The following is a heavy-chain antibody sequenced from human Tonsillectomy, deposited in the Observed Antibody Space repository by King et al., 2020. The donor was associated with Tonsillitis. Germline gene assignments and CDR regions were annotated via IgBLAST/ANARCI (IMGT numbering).Heavy chain of an antibody. CDR3: TRPGAAGYYYYMDV. CDR1: GFTFSGSA. D-gene: IGHD6-13*01. CDR2: IRSKANSYAP. V-gene: IGHV3-73*01. J-gene: IGHJ6*03. Sequence: VQLVESGGGLVQPGGSLKLSCAASGFTFSGSAMHWVRQASGKGLEWVGRIRSKANSYAPAYASSVKGRVTISRDDSKKTAYLQMNSLKTEDTAVYYCTRPGAAGYYYYMDVWGKGTTVTVSS.